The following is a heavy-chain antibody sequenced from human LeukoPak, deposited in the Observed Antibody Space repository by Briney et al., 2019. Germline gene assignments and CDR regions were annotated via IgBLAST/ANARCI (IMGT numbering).Heavy chain of an antibody. CDR1: GFTFSSYW. CDR2: INSDGRST. Sequence: GGSLRLSCVASGFTFSSYWMHWVRQAPGKGLVWVSHINSDGRSTTYADSVKGRFTISRDNAKNTLYLQMYSLRAEDTAVYYCARTGIAARPTVWFEPWGQGTLVTVSP. CDR3: ARTGIAARPTVWFEP. D-gene: IGHD6-6*01. V-gene: IGHV3-74*01. J-gene: IGHJ5*02.